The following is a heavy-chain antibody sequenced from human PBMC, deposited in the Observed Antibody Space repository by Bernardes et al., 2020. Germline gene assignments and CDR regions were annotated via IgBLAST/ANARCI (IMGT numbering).Heavy chain of an antibody. V-gene: IGHV3-23*01. Sequence: GGSLRLSCTASGFTFSSYAMTWVRQAPGKGLGWVSSISSSGDTTYYADSVKGRFTISRDNSKNTLFLQMNRLSAEDTALYYCAKSFGSEPGGAFDIWGQGTMVTVSS. CDR3: AKSFGSEPGGAFDI. CDR1: GFTFSSYA. J-gene: IGHJ3*02. CDR2: ISSSGDTT. D-gene: IGHD3-10*01.